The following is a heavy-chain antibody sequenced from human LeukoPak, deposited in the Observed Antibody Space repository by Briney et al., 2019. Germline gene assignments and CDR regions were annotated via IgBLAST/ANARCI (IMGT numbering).Heavy chain of an antibody. J-gene: IGHJ4*02. CDR2: IRHDGSKK. Sequence: PGGSLRLSCAASGFTFSNYGMHWVRQAPGKGLEWVAIIRHDGSKKDYADSVKGRFTISRDNSKNTLYLQMDSLRAEDPAVYYCARTGDRGRFDYWGEGRLVSVSS. D-gene: IGHD1-1*01. V-gene: IGHV3-33*01. CDR1: GFTFSNYG. CDR3: ARTGDRGRFDY.